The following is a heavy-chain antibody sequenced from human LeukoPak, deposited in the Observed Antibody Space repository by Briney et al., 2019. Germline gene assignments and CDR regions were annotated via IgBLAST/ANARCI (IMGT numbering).Heavy chain of an antibody. CDR1: GFTFNTFG. CDR3: ARDYCGGDCYVDY. J-gene: IGHJ4*02. D-gene: IGHD2-21*02. CDR2: LWYDGRTK. Sequence: GGSLRLSCAASGFTFNTFGMHWVRQAPGKGLEWVAVLWYDGRTKYYAESVKGRFTISRDNSKNTLYLQMNSLRAEDTAVYYCARDYCGGDCYVDYWGQGTLVTVSS. V-gene: IGHV3-33*08.